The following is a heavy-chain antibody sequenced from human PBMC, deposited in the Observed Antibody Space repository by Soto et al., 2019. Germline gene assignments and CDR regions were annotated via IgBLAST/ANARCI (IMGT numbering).Heavy chain of an antibody. D-gene: IGHD3-22*01. Sequence: SETLSLTCTVSGGSISSYYWSWIRQPPGKGLEWIGHIYYSGTTNYNPSLKSRVTISVDTSKNQFSLKLSSGSAADTALYYGAALYSCGYYYFDYWGQGTLVTVSS. CDR2: IYYSGTT. CDR3: AALYSCGYYYFDY. CDR1: GGSISSYY. J-gene: IGHJ4*02. V-gene: IGHV4-59*01.